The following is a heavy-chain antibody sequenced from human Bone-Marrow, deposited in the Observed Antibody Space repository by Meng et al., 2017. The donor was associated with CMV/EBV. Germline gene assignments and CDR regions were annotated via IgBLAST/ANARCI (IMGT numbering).Heavy chain of an antibody. D-gene: IGHD3-3*01. Sequence: SETLSLTCTVSGGSISSYYWSWIRQPPGKGLEWIGYIYYSGSTNYNPSLKSRVTISVDTSKNQFSLKLSSVTAADTAVYYCAREFGPGYDFWSGNNWFDPWGQGTLVTVSS. J-gene: IGHJ5*02. CDR1: GGSISSYY. V-gene: IGHV4-59*01. CDR2: IYYSGST. CDR3: AREFGPGYDFWSGNNWFDP.